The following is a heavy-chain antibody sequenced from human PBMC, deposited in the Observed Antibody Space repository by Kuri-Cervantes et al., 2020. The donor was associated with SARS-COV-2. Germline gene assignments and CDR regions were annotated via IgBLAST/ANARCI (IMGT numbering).Heavy chain of an antibody. Sequence: GESLKISCAASGSTFSSYSMNWVRQAPGKGLERVSSISSSSSYIYYADSVKGRFTISRDNAKNSLYLQMNSLRAEDTAVYYCAREEELRAFDIWGQGTMVTVSS. D-gene: IGHD1-26*01. J-gene: IGHJ3*02. CDR2: ISSSSSYI. V-gene: IGHV3-21*01. CDR3: AREEELRAFDI. CDR1: GSTFSSYS.